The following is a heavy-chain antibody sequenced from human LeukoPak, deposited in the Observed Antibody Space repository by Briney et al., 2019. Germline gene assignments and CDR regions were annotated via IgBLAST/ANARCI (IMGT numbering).Heavy chain of an antibody. CDR2: INWNGGST. CDR3: ARGTLKAAATDFDY. D-gene: IGHD6-13*01. J-gene: IGHJ4*02. V-gene: IGHV3-20*04. CDR1: GFTFDDYG. Sequence: GGSLRLSCAASGFTFDDYGMSWVRQAPGKGLEPVSGINWNGGSTGYADSVKGRFTISRDNAKNSLYLQMNSLRAEDTALYYCARGTLKAAATDFDYWGQGTLVTVSS.